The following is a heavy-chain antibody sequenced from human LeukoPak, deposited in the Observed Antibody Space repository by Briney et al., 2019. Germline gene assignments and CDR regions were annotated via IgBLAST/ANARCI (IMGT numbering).Heavy chain of an antibody. CDR1: GFTFSSYA. V-gene: IGHV3-30-3*01. CDR3: ARDRFAHYYDSSGYYYYANFDY. Sequence: GGSLRLSCAASGFTFSSYAMHWVRHAPGKGLEWVAVISYEGSNKYYADSVKGRFTISRDNSKNTLYLQMNSLRAEDTAVYYCARDRFAHYYDSSGYYYYANFDYWGQGTPVTVSS. J-gene: IGHJ4*02. D-gene: IGHD3-22*01. CDR2: ISYEGSNK.